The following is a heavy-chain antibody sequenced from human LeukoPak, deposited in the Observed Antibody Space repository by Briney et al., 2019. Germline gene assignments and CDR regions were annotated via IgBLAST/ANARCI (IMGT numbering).Heavy chain of an antibody. CDR2: ISGSGGST. Sequence: GGSLRLSCAASGFTFSSYAMSWVRQAPGKGLEWVSAISGSGGSTYYADSVKGRFTISRDNSRNTLYLQMNSLRAEDTAVYYCAKDDRSSYGMDVWGQGTTVTVSS. CDR1: GFTFSSYA. V-gene: IGHV3-23*01. J-gene: IGHJ6*02. D-gene: IGHD3-22*01. CDR3: AKDDRSSYGMDV.